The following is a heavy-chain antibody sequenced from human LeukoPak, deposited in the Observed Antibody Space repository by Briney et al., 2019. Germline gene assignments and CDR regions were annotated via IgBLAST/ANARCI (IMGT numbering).Heavy chain of an antibody. Sequence: PGGSLRLSCTASGFTFSNYGMHWVRQAPGKGLEWVSYISSSSSTIYYADSVKGRFTISRDNAKNSLYLQMNSPRAEDTAVYYCARATGGMDVWGQGTTVTVSS. D-gene: IGHD1-14*01. V-gene: IGHV3-48*04. CDR1: GFTFSNYG. J-gene: IGHJ6*02. CDR3: ARATGGMDV. CDR2: ISSSSSTI.